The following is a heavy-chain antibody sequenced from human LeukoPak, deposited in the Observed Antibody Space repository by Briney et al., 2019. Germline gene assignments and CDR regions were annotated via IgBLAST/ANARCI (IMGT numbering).Heavy chain of an antibody. Sequence: PGGSLRLSCAASGFTFSSYRMSWVRQAPGKGLEWVANIKQDGSEKYYVDSVKGRFTISRDNAKNSLYLQMNSLRAEDTAVYYCARAPLSYYYDSSGYPLGYWGQGTLVTVSS. D-gene: IGHD3-22*01. J-gene: IGHJ4*02. CDR1: GFTFSSYR. V-gene: IGHV3-7*01. CDR2: IKQDGSEK. CDR3: ARAPLSYYYDSSGYPLGY.